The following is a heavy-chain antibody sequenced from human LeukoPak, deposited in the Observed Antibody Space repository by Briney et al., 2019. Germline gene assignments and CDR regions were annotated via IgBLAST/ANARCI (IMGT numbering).Heavy chain of an antibody. CDR2: ISSSSSYI. CDR1: GFTFSSYS. D-gene: IGHD3-10*01. J-gene: IGHJ4*02. V-gene: IGHV3-21*01. Sequence: PGGSLRLSCAASGFTFSSYSMNWVRQAPGKGLEWVSSISSSSSYIYYADSVKGRFTISRDNAKNSLYLQMNSLRAEDTAVYYCARVDGELIIPNGDYWGQGTLVTVSS. CDR3: ARVDGELIIPNGDY.